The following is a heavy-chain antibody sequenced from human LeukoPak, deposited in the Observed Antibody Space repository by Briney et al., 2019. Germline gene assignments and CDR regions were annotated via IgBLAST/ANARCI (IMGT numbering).Heavy chain of an antibody. Sequence: GGSLRLSCAASGFNFSNQWMHWVRQAPGKGLMWVSQIKPDGSATSYSDSVRGRFTISRDNAKNTLDLLMSSLRAEDTAVYYCTRSLGDWGQGTLVTVSS. D-gene: IGHD3-16*01. CDR3: TRSLGD. CDR1: GFNFSNQW. V-gene: IGHV3-74*01. J-gene: IGHJ4*02. CDR2: IKPDGSAT.